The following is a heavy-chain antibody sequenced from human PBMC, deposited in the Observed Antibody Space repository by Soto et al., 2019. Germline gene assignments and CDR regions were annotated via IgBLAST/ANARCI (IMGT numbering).Heavy chain of an antibody. Sequence: PGGSLRLSCAASGFTFSTYNMQWVRQAPGKGLEWVSYISSSSSTIHYADSVKGRFSVSRDNAKNSLYLQVNSLRAEDTAVYYCARDSGSWPSLFAPWGQGTQVTVSS. CDR1: GFTFSTYN. CDR3: ARDSGSWPSLFAP. V-gene: IGHV3-48*01. J-gene: IGHJ5*02. CDR2: ISSSSSTI. D-gene: IGHD1-26*01.